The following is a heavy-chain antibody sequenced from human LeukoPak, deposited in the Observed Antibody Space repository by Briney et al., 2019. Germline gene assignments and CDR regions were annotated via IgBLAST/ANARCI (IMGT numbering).Heavy chain of an antibody. V-gene: IGHV3-21*04. D-gene: IGHD2-2*01. J-gene: IGHJ6*03. Sequence: GGSLRLSCAASGFTFSSYSMNWVRQAPGKGLEWVSSISSSSSYIYYADSVKGRFTISRDNAKNSLYLQMNSLRAEDTALYYCAKDGRPAIYHYYLDVWGKGTTVTVSS. CDR2: ISSSSSYI. CDR1: GFTFSSYS. CDR3: AKDGRPAIYHYYLDV.